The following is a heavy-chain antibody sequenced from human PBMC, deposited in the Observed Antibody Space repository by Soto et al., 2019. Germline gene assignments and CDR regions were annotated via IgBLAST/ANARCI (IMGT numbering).Heavy chain of an antibody. CDR3: ASWRGGWYGPTNWFEP. D-gene: IGHD6-19*01. CDR1: GGSISSSSYY. V-gene: IGHV4-39*01. Sequence: SETLSLTCTVSGGSISSSSYYWGWIRQPPGKGLEWIGSIYYSGNTYYNPSLKSRVTISVDTSKNQFSLKLSSVTAADTAVYYCASWRGGWYGPTNWFEPWGQGTLVTVSS. CDR2: IYYSGNT. J-gene: IGHJ5*02.